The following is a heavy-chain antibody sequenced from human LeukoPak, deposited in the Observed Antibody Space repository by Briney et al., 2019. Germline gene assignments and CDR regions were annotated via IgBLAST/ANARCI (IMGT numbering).Heavy chain of an antibody. D-gene: IGHD4-17*01. J-gene: IGHJ3*02. CDR1: GGSISSYY. CDR2: IYYSGST. CDR3: ARVTTSAFDI. V-gene: IGHV4-59*01. Sequence: SETLSLTCTVSGGSISSYYWSWIRQPPGKGLEWIGYIYYSGSTNYNPSLKSRVTISVDTSRNQFSLKLSSVTAADTAVYYCARVTTSAFDIWGQGTMVTVSS.